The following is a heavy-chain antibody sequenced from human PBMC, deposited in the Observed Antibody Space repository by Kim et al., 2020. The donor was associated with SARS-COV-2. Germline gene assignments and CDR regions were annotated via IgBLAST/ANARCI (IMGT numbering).Heavy chain of an antibody. J-gene: IGHJ3*02. D-gene: IGHD1-1*01. Sequence: SVNGRLTNSRDDCKNTLYLQMNSLRAEDTAIYYCAKGLYTGTPGSDAFNIWGQGTMVTVSS. V-gene: IGHV3-33*06. CDR3: AKGLYTGTPGSDAFNI.